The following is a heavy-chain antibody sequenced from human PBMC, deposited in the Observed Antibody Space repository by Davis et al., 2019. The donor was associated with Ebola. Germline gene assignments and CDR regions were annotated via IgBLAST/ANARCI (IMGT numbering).Heavy chain of an antibody. CDR1: GFTFSSYS. D-gene: IGHD2/OR15-2a*01. J-gene: IGHJ3*02. V-gene: IGHV3-21*04. CDR2: ISSSSSYI. Sequence: PGGSLRLSCAASGFTFSSYSMNWVRQAPGKGLEWVSSISSSSSYIYYADSVKGRFTISRHNSKNTLYLQMNSLRAEDTAVYYCARSLFYRDAFDIWGQGTMVTVSS. CDR3: ARSLFYRDAFDI.